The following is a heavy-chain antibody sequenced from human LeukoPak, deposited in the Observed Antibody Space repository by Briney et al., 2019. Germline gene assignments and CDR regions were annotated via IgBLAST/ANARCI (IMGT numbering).Heavy chain of an antibody. Sequence: SVKVSCKASGGTFSSYAISWVRQAPGQGLEWMGGIIPIFGTANYAQKFQSRVTITTDESTSTAYMELSSLRSEDTAVYYCARGYSGSTGGIFDYWGQGTLVTVSS. CDR3: ARGYSGSTGGIFDY. D-gene: IGHD1-26*01. J-gene: IGHJ4*02. V-gene: IGHV1-69*05. CDR2: IIPIFGTA. CDR1: GGTFSSYA.